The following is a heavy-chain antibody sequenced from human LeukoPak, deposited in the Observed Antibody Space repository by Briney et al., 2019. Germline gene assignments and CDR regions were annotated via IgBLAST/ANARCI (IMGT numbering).Heavy chain of an antibody. CDR2: ISPVSSYT. Sequence: GGSLRLSCLASGFSFNSYTMNWVREAPGKGLEWVSTISPVSSYTWYAESVKGRFTISRDNSKNTLYLQMNSLRAEDTAVYYCAKDGRGYSYGSNTSGDYYYGMDVWGQGTTVTVSS. V-gene: IGHV3-21*01. CDR3: AKDGRGYSYGSNTSGDYYYGMDV. D-gene: IGHD5-18*01. J-gene: IGHJ6*02. CDR1: GFSFNSYT.